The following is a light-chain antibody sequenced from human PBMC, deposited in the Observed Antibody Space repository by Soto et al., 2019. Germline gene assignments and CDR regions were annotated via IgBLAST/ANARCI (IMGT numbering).Light chain of an antibody. CDR1: QDIRND. CDR2: AAS. J-gene: IGKJ1*01. Sequence: DIQMTQSPSSLSASVGDRVTITCRASQDIRNDLGWYQQKPGKAPKRLIYAASSLQSGVPSRFSGSGSRTDFTLTISSLQPEDFATYYCQQSHSTPSWTFGQGTKVDI. CDR3: QQSHSTPSWT. V-gene: IGKV1-39*01.